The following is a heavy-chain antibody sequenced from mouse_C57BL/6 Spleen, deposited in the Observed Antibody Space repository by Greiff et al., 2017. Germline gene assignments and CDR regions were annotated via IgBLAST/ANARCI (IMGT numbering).Heavy chain of an antibody. CDR1: GYTFTSYW. CDR2: IDPSDSYT. V-gene: IGHV1-50*01. Sequence: QVQLQQPGAELAKPGASVKLSCKASGYTFTSYWMQWVKQRPGQGLEWIGEIDPSDSYTNYNQKFKGKATLTVDTSSSTAYMQLSSLTSEDSAVYYCARHRLVRGYYAMDYWGQGTSVTVSS. D-gene: IGHD2-14*01. CDR3: ARHRLVRGYYAMDY. J-gene: IGHJ4*01.